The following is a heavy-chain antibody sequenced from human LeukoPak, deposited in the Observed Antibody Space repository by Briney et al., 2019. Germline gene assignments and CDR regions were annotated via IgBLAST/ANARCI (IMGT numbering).Heavy chain of an antibody. D-gene: IGHD1-26*01. CDR3: ARSRYSGSHFDY. Sequence: GGSLRLSCAAPGFTLSSYGMNWVRQAPGKGLEWVSYISSSTNTMHYADSVKGRSTISRDNAKNSLYLQMNSLRAEDTAVYYCARSRYSGSHFDYWGQGTLVTVSS. CDR2: ISSSTNTM. J-gene: IGHJ4*02. V-gene: IGHV3-48*04. CDR1: GFTLSSYG.